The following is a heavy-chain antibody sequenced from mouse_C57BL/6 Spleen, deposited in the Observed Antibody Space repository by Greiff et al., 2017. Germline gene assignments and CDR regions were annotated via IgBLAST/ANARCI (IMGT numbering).Heavy chain of an antibody. CDR1: GYTFTSYW. V-gene: IGHV1-61*01. CDR2: IYPSVSET. D-gene: IGHD2-14*01. Sequence: VQLQQPGAELVRPGSSVKLSCKASGYTFTSYWMDWVKQRPGQGLEWIGTIYPSVSETHSTQKFKDKATLTIDKSSSTAYMQLSSLTSEDAAVYDCARGTRVYFDYWGQGTTLTVSS. J-gene: IGHJ2*01. CDR3: ARGTRVYFDY.